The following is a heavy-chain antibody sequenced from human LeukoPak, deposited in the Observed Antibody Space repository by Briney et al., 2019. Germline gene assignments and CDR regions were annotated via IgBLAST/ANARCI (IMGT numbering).Heavy chain of an antibody. Sequence: SETLSLTCTVSGGSISSYYWGWLRQPPGKGLEWIGSIYYGGSTYYNPSLKSRVTISVDTSKNQFSLKLSSVTAADTAVYYCAITLGYCSGGSCPDPWGQGTLVTVSS. D-gene: IGHD2-15*01. CDR2: IYYGGST. V-gene: IGHV4-39*01. J-gene: IGHJ5*02. CDR3: AITLGYCSGGSCPDP. CDR1: GGSISSYY.